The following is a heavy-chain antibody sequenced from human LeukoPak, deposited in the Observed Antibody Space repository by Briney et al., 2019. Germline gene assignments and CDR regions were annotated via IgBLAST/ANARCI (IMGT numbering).Heavy chain of an antibody. Sequence: GGSLRLSCAASGFTFSSYGMHWVRQAPGKGLEWVAVIWYDGSNKYYADSVKGRFTISRDNSKNTLYLQMNSLRAEDTAVYYCARDLMYSSQTLDYWGQGTLVTVSS. CDR2: IWYDGSNK. CDR1: GFTFSSYG. CDR3: ARDLMYSSQTLDY. J-gene: IGHJ4*02. V-gene: IGHV3-33*01. D-gene: IGHD6-13*01.